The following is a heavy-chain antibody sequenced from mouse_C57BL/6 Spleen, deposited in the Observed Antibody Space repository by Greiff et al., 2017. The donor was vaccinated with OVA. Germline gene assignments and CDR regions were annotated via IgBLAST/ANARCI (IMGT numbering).Heavy chain of an antibody. V-gene: IGHV1-80*01. CDR1: GYAFSSYW. D-gene: IGHD2-1*01. CDR3: ARSSMVTTLYYYAMDY. CDR2: IYPGDGDT. J-gene: IGHJ4*01. Sequence: QVQLQQSGAELVKPGASVKISCKASGYAFSSYWMNWVKQRPGKGLEWVGQIYPGDGDTNYNGKFKGKATLTADKSSSTAYMQLSSLTSEDSAVYFCARSSMVTTLYYYAMDYWGQGTSVTVSS.